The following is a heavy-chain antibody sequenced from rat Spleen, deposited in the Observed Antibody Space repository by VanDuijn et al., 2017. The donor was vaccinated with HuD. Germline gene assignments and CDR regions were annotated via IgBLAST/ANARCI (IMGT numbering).Heavy chain of an antibody. Sequence: EVQLVESGGDLVQPGRSLKISCAASGLTFSNYDMAWVRQAPTKGLEWIASISTDGDNTYYRDSVKGRFTISRDNAKNTLYLQMDSLRPEDTATYYCATHNSGYFDYWGQGVMVTVSS. CDR3: ATHNSGYFDY. CDR2: ISTDGDNT. D-gene: IGHD4-3*01. V-gene: IGHV5S13*01. CDR1: GLTFSNYD. J-gene: IGHJ2*01.